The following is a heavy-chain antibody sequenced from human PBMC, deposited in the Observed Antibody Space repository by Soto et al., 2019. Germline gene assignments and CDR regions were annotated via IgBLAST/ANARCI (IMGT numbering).Heavy chain of an antibody. CDR1: GFTFSNYG. D-gene: IGHD3-3*01. CDR2: ISDDGSNK. J-gene: IGHJ6*02. V-gene: IGHV3-30*18. CDR3: TKRRNVLRFLEWSSGMEV. Sequence: PGGSLRLSCSASGFTFSNYGMHWVRQAPGKWLEWVAFISDDGSNKYYADSIKGRFTLSRDNSRRTLYLQMSSLRVEDTAVYYCTKRRNVLRFLEWSSGMEVWGQGTTVTVSS.